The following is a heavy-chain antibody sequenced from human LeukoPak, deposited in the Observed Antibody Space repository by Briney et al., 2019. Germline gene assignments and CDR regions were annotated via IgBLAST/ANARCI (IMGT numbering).Heavy chain of an antibody. D-gene: IGHD6-13*01. V-gene: IGHV3-7*01. Sequence: PGGSLRLSCAASGFTFSSYWMSWVRQAPGKGLEWVANIKQDGSEKYYVDSVKGRFTISRDNAKNSLYLQMNSLRAEDTAVYYCARVAGYSSSWYYFDYWGQGTLVTVSS. CDR3: ARVAGYSSSWYYFDY. CDR1: GFTFSSYW. J-gene: IGHJ4*02. CDR2: IKQDGSEK.